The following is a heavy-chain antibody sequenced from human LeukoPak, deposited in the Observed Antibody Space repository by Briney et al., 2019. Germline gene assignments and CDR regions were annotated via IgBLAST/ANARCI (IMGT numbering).Heavy chain of an antibody. V-gene: IGHV1-69*13. Sequence: ASVKVSCKASGGTFSSYAISWVRQAPGQGLEWMGGIIPIFGTANYAQKFQGRVTITADESTSTAYMELSSLRSEDTAVYYCARDWNDAPADWGQGTLVIVSS. J-gene: IGHJ4*02. CDR2: IIPIFGTA. D-gene: IGHD1-1*01. CDR1: GGTFSSYA. CDR3: ARDWNDAPAD.